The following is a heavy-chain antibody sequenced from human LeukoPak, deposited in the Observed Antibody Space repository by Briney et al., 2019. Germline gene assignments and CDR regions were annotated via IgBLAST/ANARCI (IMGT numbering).Heavy chain of an antibody. CDR2: IHPDDSHT. Sequence: GESLKISCKGSGYTFISYWIGWVRQMPGKGLEWVGIIHPDDSHTTYGPSFRGHVTLSVDNSINTAYLQWSSLKASDTAMYYCARLTKELRVYFDYWGQGTLVTVSS. D-gene: IGHD1-26*01. CDR3: ARLTKELRVYFDY. J-gene: IGHJ4*02. V-gene: IGHV5-51*01. CDR1: GYTFISYW.